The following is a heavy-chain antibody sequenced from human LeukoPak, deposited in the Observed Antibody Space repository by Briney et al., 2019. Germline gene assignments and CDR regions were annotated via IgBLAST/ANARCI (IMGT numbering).Heavy chain of an antibody. V-gene: IGHV4-59*01. CDR1: GGSISSYY. J-gene: IGHJ3*02. CDR3: ARGILGPTYYYGSGSSAFDI. CDR2: IYYSGST. Sequence: PSETLSLTCTVSGGSISSYYWSWIRQPPGKGLEWIGYIYYSGSTNYNPSLKSRVTISVDTSKNQFSLKLSSVTAADTAVYYCARGILGPTYYYGSGSSAFDIWGQGTMATVSS. D-gene: IGHD3-10*01.